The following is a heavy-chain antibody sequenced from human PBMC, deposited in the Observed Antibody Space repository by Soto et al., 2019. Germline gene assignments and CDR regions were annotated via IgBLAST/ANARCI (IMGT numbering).Heavy chain of an antibody. CDR1: GFSFISYW. Sequence: GGSLRLSCAASGFSFISYWMHWVRQAPGKGLVWVSRINSDGSSTSYADTVKGRFTSSRDNAKNTLYLQMNSLRAEDTAVYYCAREGSYYRMDVWGQGTTVTVSS. CDR3: AREGSYYRMDV. J-gene: IGHJ6*02. D-gene: IGHD1-26*01. CDR2: INSDGSST. V-gene: IGHV3-74*01.